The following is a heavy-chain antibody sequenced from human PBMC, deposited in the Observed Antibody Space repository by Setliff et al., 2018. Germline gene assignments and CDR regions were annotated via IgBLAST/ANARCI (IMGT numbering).Heavy chain of an antibody. V-gene: IGHV4-38-2*02. D-gene: IGHD3-22*01. CDR1: GYSISSGFS. Sequence: SETLSLTCAVSGYSISSGFSWVWIRQSPGKGLEWIGRILFSGDTYYNPSLKSRVTMSADPSKNQFSLKVTSVTAADTAVYYCAREGPESDSSGYMDVWGQGTTVTVSS. J-gene: IGHJ6*03. CDR2: ILFSGDT. CDR3: AREGPESDSSGYMDV.